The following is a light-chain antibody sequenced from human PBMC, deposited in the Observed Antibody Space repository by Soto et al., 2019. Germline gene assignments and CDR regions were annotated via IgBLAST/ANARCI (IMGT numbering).Light chain of an antibody. Sequence: DIQLTQSPSFLSASVGDRVTITCRASPGISSYLAWYQQRPGKAPKFLMYAAPTLQSGVPSRFSGSGSGTEFALTISSLQPEDFATYYCQQLKNYPLTFGGGTKVEI. J-gene: IGKJ4*01. V-gene: IGKV1-9*01. CDR1: PGISSY. CDR2: AAP. CDR3: QQLKNYPLT.